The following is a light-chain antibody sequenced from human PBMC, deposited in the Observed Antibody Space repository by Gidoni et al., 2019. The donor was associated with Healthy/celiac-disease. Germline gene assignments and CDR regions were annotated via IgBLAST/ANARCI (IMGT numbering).Light chain of an antibody. V-gene: IGLV2-11*01. CDR2: DVS. J-gene: IGLJ2*01. CDR3: CSYAGSYTSRV. Sequence: QSALTPPRPVSGAPGQTVTSSCTGTSSAVGGYNYVSWYQQHPGKAPKLMIYDVSKRPSGVHDRCSGAKSGNTASLTISGLQAEDEADYYCCSYAGSYTSRVFGGGTKLTVL. CDR1: SSAVGGYNY.